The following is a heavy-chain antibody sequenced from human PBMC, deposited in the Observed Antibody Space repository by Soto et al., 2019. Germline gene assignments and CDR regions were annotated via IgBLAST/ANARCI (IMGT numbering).Heavy chain of an antibody. CDR1: GGSISSYY. CDR3: ARQQWLVLNAFDT. J-gene: IGHJ3*02. V-gene: IGHV4-59*01. Sequence: QVQLQESGPGLVKPSETLSLTCTVSGGSISSYYWSWIRQPPGKGLEWIASIYYSGSTNYNPSLKSRVTISVDTSETQFALKLRSVTAADTAVYYCARQQWLVLNAFDTWPQVTMVTVSS. CDR2: IYYSGST. D-gene: IGHD6-19*01.